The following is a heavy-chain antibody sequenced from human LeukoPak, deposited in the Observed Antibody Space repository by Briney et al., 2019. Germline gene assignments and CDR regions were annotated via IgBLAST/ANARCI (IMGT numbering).Heavy chain of an antibody. CDR3: ARAPGAGKTAMGILGFDY. V-gene: IGHV1-2*04. J-gene: IGHJ4*02. CDR1: GGTFSSYS. CDR2: INPNSGGT. Sequence: ASVKVSCKASGGTFSSYSISWVRRAPGQGLEWMGWINPNSGGTNYAQKFQGWVTMTRDTSISTAYMELSRLRSDDTAVYYCARAPGAGKTAMGILGFDYWGQGTLVTVSS. D-gene: IGHD5-18*01.